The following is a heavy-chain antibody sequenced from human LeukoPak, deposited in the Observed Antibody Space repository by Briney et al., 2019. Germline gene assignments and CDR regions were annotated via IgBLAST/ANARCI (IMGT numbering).Heavy chain of an antibody. J-gene: IGHJ4*02. D-gene: IGHD3-10*01. CDR1: GGSISSGDYY. CDR3: ARTGLDSHNDY. CDR2: IYYSGST. Sequence: PSETLSLTCTVSGGSISSGDYYWSWIRQPPGKGPEWIGYIYYSGSTYYNPSLKSRVTISVDTSKNQFSLKLSSVTAADTAVYYCARTGLDSHNDYWGQGTLVTVSS. V-gene: IGHV4-30-4*01.